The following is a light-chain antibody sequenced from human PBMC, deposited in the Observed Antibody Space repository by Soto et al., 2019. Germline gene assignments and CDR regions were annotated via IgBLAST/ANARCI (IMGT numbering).Light chain of an antibody. J-gene: IGLJ1*01. CDR3: CSYAGRYTYV. V-gene: IGLV2-11*01. Sequence: QSALTQPRSVSGSPGQSVTISCTGTSSDVGGYNYVSWYQQHPGKAPKLMIYDVSKRPSGVPDRFSGSKSGNTASLTISGLQDEDEADYYCCSYAGRYTYVFGTXTKVTVL. CDR1: SSDVGGYNY. CDR2: DVS.